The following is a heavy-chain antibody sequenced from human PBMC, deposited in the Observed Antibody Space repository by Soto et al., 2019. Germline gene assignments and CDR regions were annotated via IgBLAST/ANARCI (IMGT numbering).Heavy chain of an antibody. CDR1: GASISGFY. Sequence: SETLSLTCTVSGASISGFYWSRIRKSAGKGLEWIGRIYATGTTDYNPSLKSRVMMSVDTSKKQFSLKLRSVTAADTAVYYCVRDGTKTLRDWFDPWGQGISVTAPQ. V-gene: IGHV4-4*07. CDR2: IYATGTT. J-gene: IGHJ5*02. D-gene: IGHD1-1*01. CDR3: VRDGTKTLRDWFDP.